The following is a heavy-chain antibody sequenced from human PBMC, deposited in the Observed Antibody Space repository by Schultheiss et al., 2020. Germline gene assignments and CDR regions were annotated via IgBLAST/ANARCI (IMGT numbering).Heavy chain of an antibody. CDR2: INAGNGNT. Sequence: ASVKVSCKASGYTFTSYAMHWVRQAPGQRLEWMGWINAGNGNTGYAQKFQGRVTMTRNTSISTAYMELSSLRSEDTAVYYCTIHCTGGVCYTNYYYYYGMDVWGQGTTVTVYS. V-gene: IGHV1-3*01. CDR3: TIHCTGGVCYTNYYYYYGMDV. D-gene: IGHD2-8*02. CDR1: GYTFTSYA. J-gene: IGHJ6*02.